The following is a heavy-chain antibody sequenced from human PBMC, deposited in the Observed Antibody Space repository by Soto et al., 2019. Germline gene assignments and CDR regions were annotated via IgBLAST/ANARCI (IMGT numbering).Heavy chain of an antibody. CDR2: IYYSGTT. D-gene: IGHD4-17*01. V-gene: IGHV4-30-4*08. J-gene: IGHJ4*02. Sequence: SETLSLTCTVSGGSISSGGYYWSWIRQHPGKGLEWIGYIYYSGTTHYSASLRSRVSISVDTSKKQFSLDLSSVTAADTAVYYCATMGTPVTGLYYFDYWGQGTLVTVSS. CDR3: ATMGTPVTGLYYFDY. CDR1: GGSISSGGYY.